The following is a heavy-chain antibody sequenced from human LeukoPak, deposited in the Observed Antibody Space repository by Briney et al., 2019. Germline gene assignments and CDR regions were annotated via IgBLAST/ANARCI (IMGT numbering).Heavy chain of an antibody. Sequence: SQTLSLTCAVSGDFFSSNTAAWDWLRQSPSRGLEWLGSTYYRSQMFYDYAVGVKSLVIINADTTKNLYLMQLGSVTPEDTAMYYCVRDSGLGNDAFDILGQGTMVTVSS. CDR3: VRDSGLGNDAFDI. CDR1: GDFFSSNTAA. D-gene: IGHD3-10*01. CDR2: TYYRSQMFY. J-gene: IGHJ3*02. V-gene: IGHV6-1*01.